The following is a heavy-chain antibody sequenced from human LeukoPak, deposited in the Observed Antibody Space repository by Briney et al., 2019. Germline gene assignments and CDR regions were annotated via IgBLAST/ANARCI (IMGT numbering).Heavy chain of an antibody. CDR3: ARDVGGRTPFKY. CDR2: IQSKPAGETT. J-gene: IGHJ4*02. D-gene: IGHD2-15*01. Sequence: PGGSLRLSCTVSGFTFGNYGLTWFRQAPGKGLEWVGFIQSKPAGETTKYAASVEGRFTISRDDPKSIAYLQMNSLKTEDIGVYYCARDVGGRTPFKYWGQGTLVTVSS. V-gene: IGHV3-49*03. CDR1: GFTFGNYG.